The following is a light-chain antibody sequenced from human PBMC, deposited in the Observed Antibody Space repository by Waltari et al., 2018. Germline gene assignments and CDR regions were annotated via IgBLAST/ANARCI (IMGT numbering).Light chain of an antibody. CDR1: QTVLNSPNNKNY. J-gene: IGKJ2*01. CDR3: QQYYSPPYT. V-gene: IGKV4-1*01. CDR2: WAS. Sequence: DIVMTQSPDSLAVSLGERATINGKASQTVLNSPNNKNYLAWDHQKPGQPPKLLIYWASTRESGVPDRFSGSGSGTDFTLTISSLQAEDVAVYYCQQYYSPPYTFGQGTKLEIK.